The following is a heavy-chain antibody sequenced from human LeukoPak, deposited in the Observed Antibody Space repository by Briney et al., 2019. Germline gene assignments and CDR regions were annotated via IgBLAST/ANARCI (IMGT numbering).Heavy chain of an antibody. CDR1: GFAFNTNA. D-gene: IGHD3-10*01. CDR2: IWHDGSHK. V-gene: IGHV3-33*01. CDR3: AREIFGSGRYPEF. J-gene: IGHJ4*02. Sequence: GGSLRVSCAASGFAFNTNAMHWVRQAPGQGLEWVALIWHDGSHKFYSNSVRGQFTISRDNSKNTVSLQMNNLRPEDTAVYYCAREIFGSGRYPEFWGQGTLVTVSS.